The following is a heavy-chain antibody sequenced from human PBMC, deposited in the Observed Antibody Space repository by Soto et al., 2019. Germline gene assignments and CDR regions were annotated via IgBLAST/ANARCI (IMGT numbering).Heavy chain of an antibody. CDR1: GGSISSSSYY. V-gene: IGHV4-39*01. Sequence: KASETLSLTCTVSGGSISSSSYYWGGIRQPPGKGLEWIGSIYYGGSPYYNPSLKSRVTISVDTSKNQFSLKLSSVTAADTAVYYCASPMEWLRPIDYWGQGTLVTVSS. CDR3: ASPMEWLRPIDY. CDR2: IYYGGSP. D-gene: IGHD5-12*01. J-gene: IGHJ4*02.